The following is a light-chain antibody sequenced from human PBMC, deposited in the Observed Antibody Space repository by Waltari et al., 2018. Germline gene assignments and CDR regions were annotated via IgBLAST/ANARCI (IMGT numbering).Light chain of an antibody. CDR2: AAS. Sequence: ASVGDRVTITCRASQSISSYLNWYQQKPGKAPKLLIYAASSLQSGVPSRFSGSGSGTDFTLTISSLQPEDFATYYCQQSYSTPITFGGGTKVEIK. J-gene: IGKJ4*01. V-gene: IGKV1-39*01. CDR3: QQSYSTPIT. CDR1: QSISSY.